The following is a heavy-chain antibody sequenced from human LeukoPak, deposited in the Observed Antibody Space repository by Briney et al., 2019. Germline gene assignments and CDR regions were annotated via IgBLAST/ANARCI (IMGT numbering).Heavy chain of an antibody. J-gene: IGHJ4*02. D-gene: IGHD3-22*01. CDR3: AREKGRRNYYDSSGYEFDY. CDR2: IIPFLDIA. CDR1: GGTFSNYA. V-gene: IGHV1-69*04. Sequence: GASVKVSCKASGGTFSNYAINWVRQAPGQGLEWMGRIIPFLDIANYAQKFQGRVTITADKSTNTAYMDLSSLRSEDTAVYYCAREKGRRNYYDSSGYEFDYWGQGTLVTVSS.